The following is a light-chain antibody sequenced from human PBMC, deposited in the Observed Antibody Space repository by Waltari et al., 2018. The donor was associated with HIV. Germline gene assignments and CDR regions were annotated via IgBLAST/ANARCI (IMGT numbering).Light chain of an antibody. J-gene: IGLJ2*01. CDR1: KLGDKY. V-gene: IGLV3-1*01. CDR3: QAWDSDTPKV. Sequence: SYELIQPHSVSVSPGQPATIPCTGDKLGDKYACWYQQKPGQSPVLVIYKDGKRPSGIPERFSGFNSGNTATLTISGTQAMDEADYYCQAWDSDTPKVFGGGTKLTVL. CDR2: KDG.